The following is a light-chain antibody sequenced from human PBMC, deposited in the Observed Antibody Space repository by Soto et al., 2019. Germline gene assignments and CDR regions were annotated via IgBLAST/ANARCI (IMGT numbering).Light chain of an antibody. CDR1: RSISSSY. Sequence: DIVMTQSPGTLSLSPGERATLSCRASRSISSSYLAWYQQKPGQAPRLLIYAASSRATNIPDRFSGSGCGTDFSLTISRLEHEDFAVYYCQQYGSSLIYTFGQGTKLEMK. V-gene: IGKV3-20*01. CDR3: QQYGSSLIYT. J-gene: IGKJ2*01. CDR2: AAS.